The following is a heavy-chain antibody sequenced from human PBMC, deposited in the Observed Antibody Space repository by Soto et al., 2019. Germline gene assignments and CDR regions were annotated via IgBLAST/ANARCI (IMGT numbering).Heavy chain of an antibody. CDR2: IIGRDNTT. Sequence: PGGSLRLSCVASGFPFSTFDMSWVRQAPGKGLGWVSVIIGRDNTTHYADSAKGRFTISRDNAKNTVFLQMSSLRAEDTAVYFCAKGDCSGGRGYRGCDYWGQGTLVTVSS. CDR1: GFPFSTFD. J-gene: IGHJ4*02. CDR3: AKGDCSGGRGYRGCDY. V-gene: IGHV3-23*01. D-gene: IGHD2-15*01.